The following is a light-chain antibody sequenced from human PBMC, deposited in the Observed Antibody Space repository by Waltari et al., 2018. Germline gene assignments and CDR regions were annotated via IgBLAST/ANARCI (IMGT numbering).Light chain of an antibody. CDR1: SSDVDGLNF. Sequence: QSALTQPASMSGSPGQSITISCTGTSSDVDGLNFVSWYPKYPGKAPKLIIYDVANLPSGVSHRFSGSRSGNTASLTISGLQAEDEADYYCSSYTSVNTRFGGGTKLTVL. CDR2: DVA. J-gene: IGLJ2*01. CDR3: SSYTSVNTR. V-gene: IGLV2-14*03.